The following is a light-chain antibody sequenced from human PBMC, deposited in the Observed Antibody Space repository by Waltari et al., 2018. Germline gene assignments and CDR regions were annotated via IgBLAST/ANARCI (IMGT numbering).Light chain of an antibody. CDR3: QPNVSYSAT. CDR2: KAS. Sequence: DSQMTPSTHTLSASVGDRVTITCRASQSSTRWLAWYQQKAGKAAKLLSYKASMLENGVPSRICGRQSEAEVTFTISCLQTDDFATYCCQPNVSYSATFGRGTTVEIK. J-gene: IGKJ4*02. V-gene: IGKV1-5*03. CDR1: QSSTRW.